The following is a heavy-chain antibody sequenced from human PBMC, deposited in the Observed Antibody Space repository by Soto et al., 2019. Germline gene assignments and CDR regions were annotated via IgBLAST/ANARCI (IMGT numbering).Heavy chain of an antibody. Sequence: SETLSLTCAVYGGSFSGYYWSWIRQPPGKGLEWIGEINHSGSTNYNPSLKSRVTISVDTSKNQFSLKLSSVTAADTAVYYCARGRMYYYDSSGLRSRKKYDAFYIWGQGTMVTV. CDR1: GGSFSGYY. J-gene: IGHJ3*02. V-gene: IGHV4-34*01. CDR3: ARGRMYYYDSSGLRSRKKYDAFYI. D-gene: IGHD3-22*01. CDR2: INHSGST.